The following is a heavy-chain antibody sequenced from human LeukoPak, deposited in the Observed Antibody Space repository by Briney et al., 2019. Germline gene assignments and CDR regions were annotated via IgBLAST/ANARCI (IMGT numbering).Heavy chain of an antibody. CDR3: AKTKGYSYGYYFDY. D-gene: IGHD5-18*01. V-gene: IGHV3-30*18. CDR1: GFTFSSYA. Sequence: GGPLRLSCAPSGFTFSSYAMHWVRQSLGKGLVWVAVMSYDGSNKYYADSVKGRFTISRDNSKNTLYLQMNSLRAEDTAVYYCAKTKGYSYGYYFDYWGQGTLVTVSS. J-gene: IGHJ4*02. CDR2: MSYDGSNK.